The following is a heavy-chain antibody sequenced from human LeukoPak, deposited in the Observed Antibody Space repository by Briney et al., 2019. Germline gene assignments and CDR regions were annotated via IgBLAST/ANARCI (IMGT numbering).Heavy chain of an antibody. D-gene: IGHD2-2*01. J-gene: IGHJ4*02. CDR1: GFTFSSYA. CDR3: AKDGFYCSSTSCYGDY. Sequence: GGSLRLSYAAPGFTFSSYAMSWVRQAPGKGLEWVSAISGSGGSTYYADSVKGRFTISRDNSKNTLYLQMNSLRAEDTAVYYCAKDGFYCSSTSCYGDYWGQGTLVTVSS. V-gene: IGHV3-23*01. CDR2: ISGSGGST.